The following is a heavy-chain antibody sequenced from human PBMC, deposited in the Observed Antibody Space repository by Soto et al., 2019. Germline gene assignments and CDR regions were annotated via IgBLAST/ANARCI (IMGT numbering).Heavy chain of an antibody. CDR2: ISYDGSNK. CDR1: GFTFSSYG. J-gene: IGHJ4*02. V-gene: IGHV3-30*18. D-gene: IGHD1-26*01. CDR3: AKDTFPGGGWEPATESSPEY. Sequence: GGSLRLSCAASGFTFSSYGMHWVRQAPGKGLEWVAVISYDGSNKYYADSVKGRFTISRDNSKNTLYLQMNSLRAEDTAVYYCAKDTFPGGGWEPATESSPEYWGQGTLVTVSS.